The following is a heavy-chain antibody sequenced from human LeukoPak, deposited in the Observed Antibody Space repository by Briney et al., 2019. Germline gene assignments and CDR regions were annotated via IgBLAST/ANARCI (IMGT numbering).Heavy chain of an antibody. J-gene: IGHJ4*02. V-gene: IGHV4-39*01. Sequence: GSLRLSCAASGFPFSSYWMHWIRQPPGKGLEWIGSIYYSGNTYYNASLKSQVSISIDTSKNQFSLRLTSVTAADTAVYYCARQTGSGLFILPGGQGTLVTVSS. CDR3: ARQTGSGLFILP. CDR2: IYYSGNT. D-gene: IGHD3/OR15-3a*01. CDR1: GFPFSSYW.